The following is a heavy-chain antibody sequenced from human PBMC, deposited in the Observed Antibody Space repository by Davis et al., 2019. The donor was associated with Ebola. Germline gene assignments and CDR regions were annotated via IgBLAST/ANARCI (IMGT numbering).Heavy chain of an antibody. D-gene: IGHD5-24*01. V-gene: IGHV3-23*01. CDR2: VTSGGDST. J-gene: IGHJ6*02. Sequence: GGSLRLSCAASEFTFTIYAMSWVRQAPGKGLEWVSTVTSGGDSTYYADSVKGRFTISRDNSKNTLYLQMNSLRAEDTAVYYCARDRLEMSTIIFYYYYGMDVWGQGTTVTVSS. CDR3: ARDRLEMSTIIFYYYYGMDV. CDR1: EFTFTIYA.